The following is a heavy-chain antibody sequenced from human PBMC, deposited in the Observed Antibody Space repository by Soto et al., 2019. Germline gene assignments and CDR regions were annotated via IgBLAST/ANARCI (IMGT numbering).Heavy chain of an antibody. CDR3: ASGIAVADSGDY. CDR1: GFTFSSYA. Sequence: QVQLVESGGGVVQPGRSLRLSCAASGFTFSSYAMHWVRQAPGKGLEWVAVISYDGSNKYYADSVKGRFTISRDNSKNTLYLQMNSLRAEDTAVYYCASGIAVADSGDYWGQGTLVTVSS. V-gene: IGHV3-30-3*01. D-gene: IGHD6-19*01. CDR2: ISYDGSNK. J-gene: IGHJ4*02.